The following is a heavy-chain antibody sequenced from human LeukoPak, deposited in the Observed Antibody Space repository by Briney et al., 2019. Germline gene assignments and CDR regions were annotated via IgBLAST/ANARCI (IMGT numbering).Heavy chain of an antibody. J-gene: IGHJ4*02. V-gene: IGHV1-3*01. CDR1: GYTFTSYP. CDR3: ARVGSVVPLDY. CDR2: INAGNGDT. D-gene: IGHD4-23*01. Sequence: GASVKVSCKASGYTFTSYPIHWVRQAPGQGLEWMGWINAGNGDTKYSRKFQGRLTTTRDTSASTAYMELSSLRSEDTAVYYCARVGSVVPLDYWGQGTLVTFSS.